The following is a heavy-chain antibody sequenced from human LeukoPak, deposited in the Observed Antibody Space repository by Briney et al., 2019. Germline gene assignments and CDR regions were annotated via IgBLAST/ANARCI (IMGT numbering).Heavy chain of an antibody. Sequence: PGGSLRLSCAASGFTFTSYWLSWVRQAPGKGLEWVANIRQDGREKSYADSVKGRFTISGDNAKTSVYLQMNSLRVEDTAVYYCAREGVGGFDSWGQGTLVTVSS. CDR2: IRQDGREK. J-gene: IGHJ5*01. CDR3: AREGVGGFDS. V-gene: IGHV3-7*01. CDR1: GFTFTSYW. D-gene: IGHD3-10*01.